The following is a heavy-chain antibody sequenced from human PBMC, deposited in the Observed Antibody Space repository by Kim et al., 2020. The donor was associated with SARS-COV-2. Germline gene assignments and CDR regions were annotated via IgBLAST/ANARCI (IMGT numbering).Heavy chain of an antibody. V-gene: IGHV3-7*03. J-gene: IGHJ3*01. D-gene: IGHD6-19*01. CDR3: ARTVAGRIDAFDV. Sequence: GGSLRLSCRASGFAFGGFTFGSFWMSWVRQAPGKGLEWVANIKQDGSREYYVDSMKGRFTISRDNAHSSLYLQVTSLTAEDTAVYYCARTVAGRIDAFDVWGPGTLVTVSS. CDR1: GFAFGGFTFGSFW. CDR2: IKQDGSRE.